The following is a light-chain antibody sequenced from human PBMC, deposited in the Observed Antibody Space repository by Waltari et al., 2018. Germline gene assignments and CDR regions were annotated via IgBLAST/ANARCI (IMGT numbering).Light chain of an antibody. CDR3: QQYNNFPVT. Sequence: IQVTQSPSSLSASVGDRVTITCQANQHISTFLNWYQQKPGKAPKVLIYDASNLATGVPSRFSGDGSGTYFTFTISSLRPEDIATYYCQQYNNFPVTFGGGTKVEIK. J-gene: IGKJ4*01. V-gene: IGKV1-33*01. CDR2: DAS. CDR1: QHISTF.